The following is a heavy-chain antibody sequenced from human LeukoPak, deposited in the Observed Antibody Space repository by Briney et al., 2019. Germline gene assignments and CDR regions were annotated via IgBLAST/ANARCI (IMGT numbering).Heavy chain of an antibody. J-gene: IGHJ4*02. CDR2: IYYSGST. D-gene: IGHD2-2*01. Sequence: SETLSLTCTVSGGSISSSSYYWGWIRQPPGKGLEWIGSIYYSGSTYYNPSLKSRVTISVDTSKNQFSLKLSSVTAADTAVYYCARHIVVVPAARGRFDYWGQGTLVTVFS. V-gene: IGHV4-39*01. CDR3: ARHIVVVPAARGRFDY. CDR1: GGSISSSSYY.